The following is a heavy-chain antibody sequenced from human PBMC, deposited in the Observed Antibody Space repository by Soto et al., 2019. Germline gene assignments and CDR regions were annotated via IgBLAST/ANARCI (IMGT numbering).Heavy chain of an antibody. Sequence: QVQLVESGGGVVQPGESLKLSCAASGFTFSTYGMHWVRQAPGKGPEWVAVTWSDGSNTYYADSVKGRFTISRDNSKNTLYLQINSLRVEDTALYYCARTDSYGPFDYWGQGTLVTVSS. CDR3: ARTDSYGPFDY. CDR2: TWSDGSNT. V-gene: IGHV3-33*01. D-gene: IGHD5-18*01. CDR1: GFTFSTYG. J-gene: IGHJ4*02.